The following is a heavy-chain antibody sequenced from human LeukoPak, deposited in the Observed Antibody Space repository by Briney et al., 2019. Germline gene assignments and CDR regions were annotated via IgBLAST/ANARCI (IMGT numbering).Heavy chain of an antibody. CDR3: ARDDIAARRMGY. CDR1: GYTFTGYY. Sequence: GASVKVSCKASGYTFTGYYMQWVRQAPGQGLEWMGWINPNSGGTNYAQKFQGRVTMTRDKSISTAYMELSRLRSDDTAVYYCARDDIAARRMGYWGQGTLVTVSS. D-gene: IGHD6-6*01. CDR2: INPNSGGT. V-gene: IGHV1-2*02. J-gene: IGHJ4*02.